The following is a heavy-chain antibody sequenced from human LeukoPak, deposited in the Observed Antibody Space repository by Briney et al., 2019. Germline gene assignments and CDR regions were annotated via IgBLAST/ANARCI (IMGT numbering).Heavy chain of an antibody. Sequence: GGSLRLSCVASGFTLTSDAMNWVRQAPGKGLEWVSGISGSGDNTYYADSVKGRFTISRDNSKNTLYVQVNSLGTEDTAAYYCAKGSYYDSSGSFYFDYWGQGTLVTVSS. CDR1: GFTLTSDA. D-gene: IGHD3-22*01. J-gene: IGHJ4*02. V-gene: IGHV3-23*01. CDR2: ISGSGDNT. CDR3: AKGSYYDSSGSFYFDY.